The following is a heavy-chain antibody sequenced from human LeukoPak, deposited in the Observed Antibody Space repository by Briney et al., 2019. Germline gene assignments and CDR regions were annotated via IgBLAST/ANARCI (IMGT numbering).Heavy chain of an antibody. J-gene: IGHJ5*02. D-gene: IGHD4-17*01. CDR3: ASEIQDGDNWFDP. CDR1: GYTFTGYY. V-gene: IGHV1-2*02. Sequence: ASVKVSCKASGYTFTGYYMHWVRQAPGQRLEWMGWINPNSGGTNFAQKFQGRVTMTRDTSINTAYLELSRLRSDDTAVYYCASEIQDGDNWFDPWGQGTLVTVSS. CDR2: INPNSGGT.